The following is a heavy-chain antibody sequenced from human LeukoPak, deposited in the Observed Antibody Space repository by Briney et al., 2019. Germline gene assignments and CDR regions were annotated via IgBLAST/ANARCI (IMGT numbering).Heavy chain of an antibody. CDR3: ARDRLPLRDYDFWSSYYNEFDY. J-gene: IGHJ4*02. CDR2: ISSSSSYI. Sequence: GGSLRLSCAASGFTFSSYSMNWVRQAPGEGLEWVSSISSSSSYIYYADSVKGRFTISRDNAKNSLYLQMNSLRAEDTAVYYCARDRLPLRDYDFWSSYYNEFDYWGQGTLVTVSS. CDR1: GFTFSSYS. D-gene: IGHD3-3*01. V-gene: IGHV3-21*01.